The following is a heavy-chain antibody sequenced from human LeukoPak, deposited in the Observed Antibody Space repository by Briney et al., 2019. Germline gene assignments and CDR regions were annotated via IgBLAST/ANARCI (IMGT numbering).Heavy chain of an antibody. Sequence: GGSLRLSCAASGFTFSDYYMSWIRQAPGKGLEWVSYISSSGSTIYYADSVKGRFTISRDNAKNSLSLQMNSLRAEDTAVYYCVRPPQSYYYYYMDVWGKGTTVTVSS. CDR3: VRPPQSYYYYYMDV. V-gene: IGHV3-11*01. CDR1: GFTFSDYY. J-gene: IGHJ6*03. CDR2: ISSSGSTI. D-gene: IGHD2-21*01.